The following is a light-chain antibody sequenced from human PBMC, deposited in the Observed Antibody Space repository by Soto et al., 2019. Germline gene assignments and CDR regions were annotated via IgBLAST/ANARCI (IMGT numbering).Light chain of an antibody. Sequence: VLTLPSSVSGSPGQAITISCTGNSSDVGSYNLVSWYQQLPGKAPKLMIYECSKRPSGVSNRFSGSKSGNTASLTISGLQAEDEADYYCCSYAGSSTYVFGSGTKVTVL. V-gene: IGLV2-23*01. CDR3: CSYAGSSTYV. CDR2: ECS. CDR1: SSDVGSYNL. J-gene: IGLJ1*01.